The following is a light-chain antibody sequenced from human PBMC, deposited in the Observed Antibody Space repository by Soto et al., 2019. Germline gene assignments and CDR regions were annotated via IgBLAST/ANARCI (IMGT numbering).Light chain of an antibody. J-gene: IGLJ3*02. CDR2: AHS. CDR3: QSFDSSLSGWV. Sequence: QAVVTQPPSVSGAPGQRVTISCTGRSSNIGAGYDVHWYQQLPGTAPKLLIYAHSNRPSGVPDRFSGSKSDTSASLAITGLQADDEADYYCQSFDSSLSGWVFGGGTKVTVL. V-gene: IGLV1-40*01. CDR1: SSNIGAGYD.